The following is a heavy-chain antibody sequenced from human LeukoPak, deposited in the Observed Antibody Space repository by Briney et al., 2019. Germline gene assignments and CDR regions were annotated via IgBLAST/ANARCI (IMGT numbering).Heavy chain of an antibody. CDR3: ARDDYDYVWGSYQDY. J-gene: IGHJ4*02. D-gene: IGHD3-16*02. V-gene: IGHV1-2*06. CDR1: GYTFTWYY. CDR2: INPNSGGT. Sequence: ASVKVSCKASGYTFTWYYMHWVRQAPGQGLEWMGRINPNSGGTNYAQKFQGRVTMTRDTSISTAYMELSRLRSDDTAVYYCARDDYDYVWGSYQDYWGQGTLVTVSS.